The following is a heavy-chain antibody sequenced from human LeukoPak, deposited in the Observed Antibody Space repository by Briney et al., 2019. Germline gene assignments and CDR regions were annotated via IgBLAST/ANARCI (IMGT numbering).Heavy chain of an antibody. CDR1: GFTFSDYY. D-gene: IGHD6-19*01. J-gene: IGHJ4*02. CDR2: IYSGGST. Sequence: GGSLRLSCAASGFTFSDYYMSWVRQAPGKGLEWVSVIYSGGSTYYADSVKGRFTISRDNSKNTLYLQMNSLRAEDTAVYYCARDQLGGWYDYWGQGTLVTVSS. CDR3: ARDQLGGWYDY. V-gene: IGHV3-53*01.